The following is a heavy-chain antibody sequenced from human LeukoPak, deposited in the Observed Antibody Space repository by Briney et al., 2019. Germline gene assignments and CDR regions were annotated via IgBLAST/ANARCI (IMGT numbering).Heavy chain of an antibody. CDR3: ARFAAGGSYYYYMDV. D-gene: IGHD6-25*01. CDR2: IGTSSTTI. Sequence: GGSLRLSCTASGFTFGDYAMSWFRQPPGKGLEWVSNIGTSSTTIYYADSVKGRFTISRDNAKNSLYLQMNSLRADDTAVYYCARFAAGGSYYYYMDVWGKGTTVTVSS. CDR1: GFTFGDYA. J-gene: IGHJ6*03. V-gene: IGHV3-11*04.